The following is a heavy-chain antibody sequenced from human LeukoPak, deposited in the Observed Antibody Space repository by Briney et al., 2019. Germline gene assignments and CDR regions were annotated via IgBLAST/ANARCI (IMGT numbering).Heavy chain of an antibody. CDR1: GYSFTSYW. V-gene: IGHV5-51*01. CDR2: IYPGDSDT. D-gene: IGHD3-3*01. J-gene: IGHJ6*03. CDR3: ARIYPTIFGVVTDSYYYYYMDV. Sequence: GESLKISCKGSGYSFTSYWIGWVRQMPGKGLEWMGIIYPGDSDTRYSPSFQGQVTISADKSISTAYLQWSSLKASDTAMYYCARIYPTIFGVVTDSYYYYYMDVWGKGTTVTVSS.